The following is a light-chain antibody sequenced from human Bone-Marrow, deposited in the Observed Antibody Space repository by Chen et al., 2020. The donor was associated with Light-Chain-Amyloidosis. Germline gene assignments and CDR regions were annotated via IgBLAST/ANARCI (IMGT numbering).Light chain of an antibody. CDR3: QQYGTSPLT. CDR2: GSS. J-gene: IGKJ4*01. CDR1: QTISSNY. Sequence: EIVLTQSPGTLSLSPGEGANLSCRASQTISSNYLTWYQQKFGQAPRLLIYGSSSRATGIPDRFTGSESGTDFTLTINRLEPEDFAVYYCQQYGTSPLTFGGGTKVEIK. V-gene: IGKV3-20*01.